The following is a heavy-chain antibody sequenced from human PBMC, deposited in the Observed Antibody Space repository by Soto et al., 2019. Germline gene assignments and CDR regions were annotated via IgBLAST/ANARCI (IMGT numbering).Heavy chain of an antibody. CDR3: ARARAGYCSSTSCYVTFFDY. CDR2: IYYSGST. D-gene: IGHD2-2*01. J-gene: IGHJ4*02. Sequence: QVQLQESGPGLVKPSQTLSLTCTVSGGSISSGGYYWSWIRQHPGKGLEWIGYIYYSGSTYYNPSLKIRVTISVDTSKNQFSLKLSSVTAADTAVYYCARARAGYCSSTSCYVTFFDYWGQGTLVTVSS. V-gene: IGHV4-31*03. CDR1: GGSISSGGYY.